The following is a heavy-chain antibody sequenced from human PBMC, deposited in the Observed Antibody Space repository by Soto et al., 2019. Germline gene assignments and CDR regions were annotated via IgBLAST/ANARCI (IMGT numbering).Heavy chain of an antibody. J-gene: IGHJ4*02. D-gene: IGHD3-22*01. CDR1: GYTFTDYY. CDR3: ARRKGDYYDSSGYHYYFDY. CDR2: INPNSGGT. Sequence: ASVKASCRASGYTFTDYYVHWVRQAPAQGLECMGWINPNSGGTKSAQKFQGRVTMTRDTSISTAYMQLSRLRSDDTAVYYCARRKGDYYDSSGYHYYFDYWGQGTLVTVSS. V-gene: IGHV1-2*02.